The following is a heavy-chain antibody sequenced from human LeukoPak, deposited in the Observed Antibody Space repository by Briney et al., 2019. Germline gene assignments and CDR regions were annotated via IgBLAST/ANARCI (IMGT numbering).Heavy chain of an antibody. CDR3: ARARGRYQLLTPEDWFDP. CDR2: KNTNSGNT. V-gene: IGHV1-8*01. D-gene: IGHD2-2*01. Sequence: ASVKVSCTASGYTFTSYDINWVRQATGQGPEWMGWKNTNSGNTGYSQKFQGRVTMTMNTSISTAYMELSSLRSEDTAVYYCARARGRYQLLTPEDWFDPWGQGTLVTVSS. CDR1: GYTFTSYD. J-gene: IGHJ5*02.